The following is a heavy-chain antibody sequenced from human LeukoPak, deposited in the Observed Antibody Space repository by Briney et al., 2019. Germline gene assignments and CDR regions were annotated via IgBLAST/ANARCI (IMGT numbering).Heavy chain of an antibody. CDR2: ISAYNGNT. Sequence: ASVKVSCKASGYTFTSYGISWVRQAPGQGLEWMGWISAYNGNTNYAQKLQGRVTMTTDTSTSTAYMELRSLRSVDTAVYYCAMGATVTTFGGFDPWGQGTLVTVSS. J-gene: IGHJ5*02. V-gene: IGHV1-18*01. CDR1: GYTFTSYG. CDR3: AMGATVTTFGGFDP. D-gene: IGHD4-11*01.